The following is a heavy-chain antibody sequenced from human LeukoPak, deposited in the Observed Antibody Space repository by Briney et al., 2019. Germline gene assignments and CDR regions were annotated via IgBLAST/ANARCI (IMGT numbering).Heavy chain of an antibody. CDR3: ARGASNYYGSGSYEQGD. V-gene: IGHV3-21*01. Sequence: GGSLRLSCAASGFTFSSYSMNWVRQAPGKGLEWVSSISSSSSYIYYADSVKGRFTISRDNAKNSLYLQMNSLRAEDTAVYYCARGASNYYGSGSYEQGDWGQGTLVTVSS. J-gene: IGHJ4*02. CDR1: GFTFSSYS. D-gene: IGHD3-10*01. CDR2: ISSSSSYI.